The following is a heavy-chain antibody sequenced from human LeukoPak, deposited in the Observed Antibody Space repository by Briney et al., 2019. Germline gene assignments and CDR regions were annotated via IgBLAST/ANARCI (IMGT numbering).Heavy chain of an antibody. CDR2: MNTNDGDR. V-gene: IGHV1-2*02. Sequence: ASVKVSCKASGYTFTYYDMYWVRQAQGQGKGWMGWMNTNDGDRNNAQTFQGRVTMTRYTSISTAHMDVSRLRSHDTAVYYCARANFLYCSSSTCLFDYWGQGTLVTVSS. J-gene: IGHJ4*02. CDR3: ARANFLYCSSSTCLFDY. CDR1: GYTFTYYD. D-gene: IGHD2-2*01.